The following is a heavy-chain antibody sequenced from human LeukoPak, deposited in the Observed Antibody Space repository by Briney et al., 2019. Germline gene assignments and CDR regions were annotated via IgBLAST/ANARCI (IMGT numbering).Heavy chain of an antibody. V-gene: IGHV3-23*01. J-gene: IGHJ6*02. CDR1: GFTFATFY. CDR3: AKYLDGLRIAASGDV. D-gene: IGHD6-13*01. CDR2: ISNTGGNT. Sequence: GGSLRLSCAASGFTFATFYMSWVRQAPGKGLEWVSGISNTGGNTYYADAVKGRFTISRDNSKNTLYLQMNSLRAEDTAVYYCAKYLDGLRIAASGDVWGQGTTVTVSS.